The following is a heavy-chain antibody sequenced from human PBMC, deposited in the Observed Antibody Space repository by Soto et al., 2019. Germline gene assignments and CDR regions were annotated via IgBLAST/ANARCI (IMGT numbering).Heavy chain of an antibody. CDR3: ARETPYGIVPGFSMMYMAS. D-gene: IGHD3-9*01. CDR1: GFSFGDFY. CDR2: ISSSSITT. V-gene: IGHV3-11*01. J-gene: IGHJ5*02. Sequence: VQLMEAGGGLVRPGGSLRLSCAASGFSFGDFYMNWVRLAPGRGLEWVSFISSSSITTYYADSVRGRFTTSRDNAQKTLYLYMNNLRAEDTAVYFCARETPYGIVPGFSMMYMASWGPGIQVNV.